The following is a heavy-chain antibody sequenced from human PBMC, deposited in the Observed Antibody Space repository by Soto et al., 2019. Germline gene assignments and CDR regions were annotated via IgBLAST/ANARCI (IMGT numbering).Heavy chain of an antibody. CDR1: GGSISGSSYY. J-gene: IGHJ4*02. CDR3: ARHTPAISISDH. V-gene: IGHV4-39*01. D-gene: IGHD2-15*01. Sequence: SETLSLTCTVSGGSISGSSYYWGCIRQPPGKGLEWIGSIYYSGSTYYNPSLKSRVTISVDTSKNQFSLKLSSVTAADTAVYYRARHTPAISISDHWGQGTLVT. CDR2: IYYSGST.